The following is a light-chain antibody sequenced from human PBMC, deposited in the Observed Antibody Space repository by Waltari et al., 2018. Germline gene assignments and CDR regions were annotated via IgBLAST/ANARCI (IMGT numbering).Light chain of an antibody. V-gene: IGLV2-8*01. CDR1: SSDVGDYDY. CDR3: SSYAGSNNLV. J-gene: IGLJ1*01. Sequence: QSALTQPPSASVSLGQSVTISCTGTSSDVGDYDYVSWFQQHPGKAPKLMIYDVSKRPSGVPDRLSGSKSGNTASLTVSGLQAEDEADYYCSSYAGSNNLVFGSGTKVTVL. CDR2: DVS.